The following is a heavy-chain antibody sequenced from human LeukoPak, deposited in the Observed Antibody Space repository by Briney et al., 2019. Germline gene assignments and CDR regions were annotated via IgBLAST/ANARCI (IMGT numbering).Heavy chain of an antibody. CDR1: GYTFTSYG. CDR2: ISAYNGNT. Sequence: ASVKVSCKASGYTFTSYGISWVRQAPGQGLEWMGWISAYNGNTNYARKLQGRVTMTTDTSTSTAYMELRSLRSDDTAVYYCARNYDFWSGYYYFDYWGQGTLVTVSS. CDR3: ARNYDFWSGYYYFDY. D-gene: IGHD3-3*01. V-gene: IGHV1-18*01. J-gene: IGHJ4*02.